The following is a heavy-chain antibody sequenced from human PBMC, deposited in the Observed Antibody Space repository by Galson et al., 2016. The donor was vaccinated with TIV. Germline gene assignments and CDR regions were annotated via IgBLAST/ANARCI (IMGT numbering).Heavy chain of an antibody. V-gene: IGHV1-18*01. CDR3: ARVVGTVITQKSFDF. Sequence: SVKVSCKASGYNFLDYGITWVRQAPGQGLEFMGWISGYNDNTNYTLKFQGRLTMTTDTYTSTSYMELRSLRSDDTAVYYCARVVGTVITQKSFDFWGQGTPVIVSS. CDR2: ISGYNDNT. D-gene: IGHD4-23*01. J-gene: IGHJ4*02. CDR1: GYNFLDYG.